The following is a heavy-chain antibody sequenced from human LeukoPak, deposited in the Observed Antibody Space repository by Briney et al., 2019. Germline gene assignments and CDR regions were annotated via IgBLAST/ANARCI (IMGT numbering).Heavy chain of an antibody. CDR1: AFTFSSYW. V-gene: IGHV3-7*01. J-gene: IGHJ4*02. CDR3: ARVHTYYYDSSGYYLTY. CDR2: IKQDGSEK. Sequence: GGSLRLSCAASAFTFSSYWMSLVRQAPGKGLEWVANIKQDGSEKYYVDSVKGRLTISRDNAKNSLYLQMNSLRAEDTAVYYCARVHTYYYDSSGYYLTYWGQGTLVTVSS. D-gene: IGHD3-22*01.